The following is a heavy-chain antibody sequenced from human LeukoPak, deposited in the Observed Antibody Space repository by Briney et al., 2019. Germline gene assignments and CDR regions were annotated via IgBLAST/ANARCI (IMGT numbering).Heavy chain of an antibody. CDR2: IRYDGSNK. D-gene: IGHD4-17*01. CDR1: GFTFSSYG. CDR3: ANDGYGDYVIDY. J-gene: IGHJ4*02. Sequence: GGSLRLSCAASGFTFSSYGMHWVRQAPGKGLEWVAFIRYDGSNKYYADSVKGRFTISRDNSKNTLYLQMNSLRAEDTAVYYCANDGYGDYVIDYWRQGTLVTVSS. V-gene: IGHV3-30*02.